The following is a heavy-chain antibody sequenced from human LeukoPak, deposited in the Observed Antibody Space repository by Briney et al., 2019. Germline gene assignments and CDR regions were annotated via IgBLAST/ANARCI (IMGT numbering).Heavy chain of an antibody. J-gene: IGHJ4*02. D-gene: IGHD2-8*02. CDR2: IKSKTDGGTT. CDR3: TTDPGPADYDY. V-gene: IGHV3-15*01. CDR1: GFTFSNAW. Sequence: GGPLRLSCAASGFTFSNAWMSWVRQAPGKGLEWVGRIKSKTDGGTTDYAAPVKGRFTISRDDSKNTLYLQMNSLKPEDTAVYYCTTDPGPADYDYWGQGTLVTVSS.